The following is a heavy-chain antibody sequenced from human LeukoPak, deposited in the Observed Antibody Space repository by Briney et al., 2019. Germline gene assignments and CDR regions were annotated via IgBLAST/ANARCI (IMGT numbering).Heavy chain of an antibody. CDR2: INPNSGDT. V-gene: IGHV1-2*02. Sequence: ASLKVSCKVSGYPFTAYYIHWVRQAPGQGLEWMGWINPNSGDTNYVRRYQGRVTMTRDTSTRTVYMELSGLRSDDTAVYYCARDMIVVVDDAFDFWGQGTMVTISA. J-gene: IGHJ3*01. CDR3: ARDMIVVVDDAFDF. D-gene: IGHD3-22*01. CDR1: GYPFTAYY.